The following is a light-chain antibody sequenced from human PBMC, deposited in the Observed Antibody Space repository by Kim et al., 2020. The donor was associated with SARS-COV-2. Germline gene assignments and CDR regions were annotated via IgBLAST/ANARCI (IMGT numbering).Light chain of an antibody. J-gene: IGLJ3*02. CDR1: SGTIASNY. CDR3: QSYDDSNRWV. CDR2: EDN. Sequence: KTVITSCTGSSGTIASNYVQWYQQRPASAPTTVIYEDNERPSGVPDRFSGSIDSSSNSASLTISGLKTEDEADYYCQSYDDSNRWVFGGGTQLTVL. V-gene: IGLV6-57*02.